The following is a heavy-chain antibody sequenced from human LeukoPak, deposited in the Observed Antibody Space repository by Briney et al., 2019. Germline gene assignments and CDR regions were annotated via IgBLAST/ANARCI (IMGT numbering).Heavy chain of an antibody. D-gene: IGHD4-23*01. V-gene: IGHV3-9*01. CDR2: INWNSDAR. J-gene: IGHJ6*02. CDR3: AKDTGDNGAYFYAMDV. CDR1: GFAFHNYV. Sequence: GGALRDSRVGSGFAFHNYVMHWVRPPPGKGREWVSAINWNSDARAYADVVKGRFTFSIDRARNTLYLQMDSLRPEDTDLYYCAKDTGDNGAYFYAMDVWGQGTSVTVSS.